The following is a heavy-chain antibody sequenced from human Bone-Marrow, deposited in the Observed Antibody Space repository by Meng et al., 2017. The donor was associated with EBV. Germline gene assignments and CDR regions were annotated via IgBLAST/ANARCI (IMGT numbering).Heavy chain of an antibody. CDR3: ATGMYYDILTGYYLDY. Sequence: QGQVVQFGAEVEKPGASVKVSCKVSGYTLTELSMHWVRQAPGKGLEWMGGFDPEDGETIYAQKFQGRVTMTEDTSTDTAYMELSSLRSEDTAVYYCATGMYYDILTGYYLDYWGQGTLVTVSS. CDR2: FDPEDGET. D-gene: IGHD3-9*01. V-gene: IGHV1-24*01. J-gene: IGHJ4*02. CDR1: GYTLTELS.